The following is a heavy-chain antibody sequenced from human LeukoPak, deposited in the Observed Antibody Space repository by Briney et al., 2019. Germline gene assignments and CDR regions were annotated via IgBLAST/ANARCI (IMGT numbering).Heavy chain of an antibody. Sequence: GESLEISCKGSGYSFTSYWIGWVRQMPGKGLEWMGIIYPGDSDTRYSPSFQGQVTISADKSISTAYLRWSSLKASDTAMYYCARLTGIVVVPAAMFGPPDYWGQGTLVTVSS. V-gene: IGHV5-51*01. D-gene: IGHD2-2*01. CDR2: IYPGDSDT. J-gene: IGHJ4*02. CDR3: ARLTGIVVVPAAMFGPPDY. CDR1: GYSFTSYW.